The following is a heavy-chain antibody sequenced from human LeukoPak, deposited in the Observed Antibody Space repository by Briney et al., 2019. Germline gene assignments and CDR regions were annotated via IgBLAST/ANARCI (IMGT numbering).Heavy chain of an antibody. Sequence: ASVKVSCKASGGTFSSYAISWVRQAPGQGLGWMGGIIPIFGTANYAQKFQGRVTITADESTSTAYMELSGLRSEDTAVYYCAAGSELLSFGISDYWGQGTLVTVSS. J-gene: IGHJ4*02. CDR1: GGTFSSYA. CDR2: IIPIFGTA. D-gene: IGHD3-10*01. V-gene: IGHV1-69*13. CDR3: AAGSELLSFGISDY.